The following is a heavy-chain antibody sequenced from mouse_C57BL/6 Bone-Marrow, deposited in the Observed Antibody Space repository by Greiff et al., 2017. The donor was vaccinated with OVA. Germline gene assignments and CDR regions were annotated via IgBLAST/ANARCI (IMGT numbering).Heavy chain of an antibody. CDR1: GYTFTSYW. V-gene: IGHV1-52*01. CDR3: ARGAPPTVVAPYAGDY. J-gene: IGHJ4*01. D-gene: IGHD1-1*01. Sequence: QVQLQQPGAELVRPGSSVKLSCKASGYTFTSYWMHWVKQRPIQGLEWIGNIDPSDSETHYNQKFKDKATLTVDKSSSTAYMQLSSLTSEDSAVYYCARGAPPTVVAPYAGDYWGQGTSVTVSS. CDR2: IDPSDSET.